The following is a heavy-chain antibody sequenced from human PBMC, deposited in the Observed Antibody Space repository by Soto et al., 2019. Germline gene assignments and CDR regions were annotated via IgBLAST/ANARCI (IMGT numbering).Heavy chain of an antibody. V-gene: IGHV1-69*13. CDR1: GGTFNTYT. CDR3: ARDIGCSGGSCYPNDASDI. D-gene: IGHD2-15*01. J-gene: IGHJ3*02. CDR2: IIPIFGTA. Sequence: SVKVSCKASGGTFNTYTVNWVRQAPGQGLEWVGGIIPIFGTANYAQKFQGRVTITADESTSTAYMELSSLRSEDTAVYYCARDIGCSGGSCYPNDASDIWGQGTMVTVSS.